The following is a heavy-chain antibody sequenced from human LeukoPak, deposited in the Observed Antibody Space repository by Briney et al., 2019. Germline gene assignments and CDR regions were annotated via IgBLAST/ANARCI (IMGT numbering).Heavy chain of an antibody. V-gene: IGHV4-59*01. Sequence: PSETLYLTCTVSGGSISSYYWRWLRQPPGKGLDWIGYIYYSGSTNYNPSLKSRVTISVDTSKNQFSLKLSSVTAADTAVYYCAREKMATGPNYFDYWGQGTLVTVSS. CDR1: GGSISSYY. J-gene: IGHJ4*02. D-gene: IGHD5-24*01. CDR2: IYYSGST. CDR3: AREKMATGPNYFDY.